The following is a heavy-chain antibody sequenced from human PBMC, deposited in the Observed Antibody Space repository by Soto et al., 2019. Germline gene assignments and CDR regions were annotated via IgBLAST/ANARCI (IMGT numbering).Heavy chain of an antibody. Sequence: PGGSLRLSCAASGFTFSIYAMSWVRQAPGKGLEWVSGISGSGDSTYYADSVKGRFTISRDNAKNSLYLQMNSLRDEDTAVYYCARDRSRGLRYFDWFDYWGQGTLVTVSS. CDR3: ARDRSRGLRYFDWFDY. D-gene: IGHD3-9*01. V-gene: IGHV3-23*01. J-gene: IGHJ4*02. CDR1: GFTFSIYA. CDR2: ISGSGDST.